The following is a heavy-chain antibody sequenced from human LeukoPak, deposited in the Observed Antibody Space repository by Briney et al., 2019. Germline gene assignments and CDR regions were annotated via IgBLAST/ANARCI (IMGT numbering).Heavy chain of an antibody. CDR2: IYYSGST. Sequence: SETLSLTCTVSGGSISSYYWSWIRQPPGKGLEWIGYIYYSGSTNYNPSLKSRVTISVDTSKNQFSLKLSSVTAADTAVYYCARVSTYYDFWSGYYRGRYFDYWGQGTLVTVSS. CDR1: GGSISSYY. D-gene: IGHD3-3*01. CDR3: ARVSTYYDFWSGYYRGRYFDY. V-gene: IGHV4-59*01. J-gene: IGHJ4*02.